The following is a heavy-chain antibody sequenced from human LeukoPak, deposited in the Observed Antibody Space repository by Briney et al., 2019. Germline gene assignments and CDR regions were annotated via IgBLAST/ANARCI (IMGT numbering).Heavy chain of an antibody. D-gene: IGHD3-22*01. CDR1: GGSISSSNW. CDR3: ARGRETYYYDSSGYVYYFDY. J-gene: IGHJ4*02. CDR2: IYHSGST. V-gene: IGHV4-4*02. Sequence: SETLSLTCAVSGGSISSSNWWSWVRQPPGKGLEWIGEIYHSGSTNYNPSLKSRVTISVDKSKNQFSLRLSSVTAADTAVYYCARGRETYYYDSSGYVYYFDYWGQGTLVTVSS.